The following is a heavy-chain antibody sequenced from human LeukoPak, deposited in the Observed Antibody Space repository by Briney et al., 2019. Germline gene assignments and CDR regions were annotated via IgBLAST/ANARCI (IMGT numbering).Heavy chain of an antibody. J-gene: IGHJ3*02. V-gene: IGHV1-2*02. CDR1: GYTFSGYY. D-gene: IGHD1-7*01. CDR3: ARGFAEEGTTTGAFDI. Sequence: ASVKVSCKASGYTFSGYYVHWERRAPGQGLEWMGWINPNSGGTNYAQKFQGRVTMTRDTSISTAYMELRRLGSDDTAVYYCARGFAEEGTTTGAFDIWGHGTMVTVSS. CDR2: INPNSGGT.